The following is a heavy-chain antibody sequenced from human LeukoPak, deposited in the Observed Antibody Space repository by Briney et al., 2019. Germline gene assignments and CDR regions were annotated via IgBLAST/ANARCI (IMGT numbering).Heavy chain of an antibody. V-gene: IGHV3-49*04. CDR2: IRSRIYGGAP. J-gene: IGHJ4*02. CDR1: GFTFRGYG. Sequence: GRSLRLSCLTSGFTFRGYGLGWVRQAPGMGLEWVSFIRSRIYGGAPEYAASVRGRFSVSRDDSESIAYLQMNNLKSEDTAVYYCARGQTVSGAKYYFDFWSPGTLVTVSS. D-gene: IGHD3-10*01. CDR3: ARGQTVSGAKYYFDF.